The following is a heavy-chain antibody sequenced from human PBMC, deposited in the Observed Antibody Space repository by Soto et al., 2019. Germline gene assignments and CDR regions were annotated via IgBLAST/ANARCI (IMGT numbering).Heavy chain of an antibody. CDR3: ARHNIGSGWYGGASTGPLKVYYYGMDV. J-gene: IGHJ6*02. CDR2: IYPGDSDT. V-gene: IGHV5-51*01. Sequence: PGESLKISCKGSGYSFTSYWIGWVRQMPGKGLEWMGIIYPGDSDTRYSPSFQGQVTISADKSISTAYLQWSSLKASDTAMDYCARHNIGSGWYGGASTGPLKVYYYGMDVGGQGTTVTVSS. CDR1: GYSFTSYW. D-gene: IGHD6-19*01.